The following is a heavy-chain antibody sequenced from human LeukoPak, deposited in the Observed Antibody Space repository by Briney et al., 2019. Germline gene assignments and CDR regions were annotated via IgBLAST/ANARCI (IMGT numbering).Heavy chain of an antibody. CDR1: GYTFTSYA. J-gene: IGHJ6*02. CDR3: ARVSAILFMDV. D-gene: IGHD2-2*02. V-gene: IGHV1-3*01. Sequence: GASVKVSCKASGYTFTSYAMHWARQAPGQRLEWMGWINAGNGNTKYSQKFQGRVTITRDTSASTAYMELSSLRSEDTAVYYCARVSAILFMDVWGQGTTVTVSS. CDR2: INAGNGNT.